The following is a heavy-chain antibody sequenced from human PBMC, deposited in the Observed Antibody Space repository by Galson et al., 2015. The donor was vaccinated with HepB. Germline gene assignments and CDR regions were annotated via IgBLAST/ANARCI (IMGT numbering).Heavy chain of an antibody. CDR3: ARGEVAGPEHYYYYYGMDV. Sequence: SVKVSCKASGYTFTSYAMHWVRQAPGQRLEWMGWINAGNGNTKYSQKFQGRVTITRDTSASTAYMELSSLRSEDTAVYYCARGEVAGPEHYYYYYGMDVWGQGTTVTVSS. CDR2: INAGNGNT. CDR1: GYTFTSYA. D-gene: IGHD6-19*01. J-gene: IGHJ6*02. V-gene: IGHV1-3*01.